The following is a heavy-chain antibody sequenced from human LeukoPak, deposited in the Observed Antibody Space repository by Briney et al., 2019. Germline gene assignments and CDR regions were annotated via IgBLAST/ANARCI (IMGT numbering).Heavy chain of an antibody. V-gene: IGHV3-23*01. Sequence: GGSLRLSCAASGFTFSSYAMSWVRQAPGKGLEWVSAISGSGGSTYYADSVKGRFTISRDNSKNTLYLQMNSLRAEDTAVYYCARDIPLGYCSGGSCYSDYYGMDVWGQGTTVTVSS. CDR3: ARDIPLGYCSGGSCYSDYYGMDV. CDR2: ISGSGGST. CDR1: GFTFSSYA. J-gene: IGHJ6*02. D-gene: IGHD2-15*01.